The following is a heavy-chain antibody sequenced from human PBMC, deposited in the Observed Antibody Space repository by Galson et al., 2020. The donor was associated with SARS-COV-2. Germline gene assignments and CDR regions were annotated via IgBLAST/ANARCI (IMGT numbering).Heavy chain of an antibody. Sequence: GGSLRLSCAASGFTFSSYSMNWVRQAPGKGLEWVLSISSSSSYIYYADSVKGRFTISRDNAKNSLYLQMNSLRAEDTAVYYCAGRGPELILEWFKYYYMDVWGKGTTVTVSS. D-gene: IGHD3-3*01. J-gene: IGHJ6*03. CDR3: AGRGPELILEWFKYYYMDV. CDR1: GFTFSSYS. CDR2: ISSSSSYI. V-gene: IGHV3-21*01.